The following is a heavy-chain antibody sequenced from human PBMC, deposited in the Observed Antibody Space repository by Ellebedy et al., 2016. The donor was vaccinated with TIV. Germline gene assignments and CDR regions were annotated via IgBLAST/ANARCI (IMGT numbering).Heavy chain of an antibody. CDR2: TYYRSKWYN. CDR3: ARRGAVGAANTFDY. Sequence: MPSETLSLTCAISGDRVSSNTATWNWIRQSPSRGLEWLGRTYYRSKWYNEYPVAVRGRITITTDTLKNQFSLQVHSVTPEDTAVYFCARRGAVGAANTFDYWGQGTLVTVSS. CDR1: GDRVSSNTAT. D-gene: IGHD1-26*01. V-gene: IGHV6-1*01. J-gene: IGHJ4*02.